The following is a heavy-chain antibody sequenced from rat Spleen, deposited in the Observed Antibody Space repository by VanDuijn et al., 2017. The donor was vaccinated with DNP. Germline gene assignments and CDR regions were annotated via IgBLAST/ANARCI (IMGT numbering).Heavy chain of an antibody. CDR1: GFTFSNYG. CDR3: ATRDYYTGPYNSFAH. CDR2: INTDGGST. J-gene: IGHJ3*01. V-gene: IGHV5-19*01. Sequence: EVQLVESGGGLVQPGRSMKLSCAASGFTFSNYGMHWIRQAPGKGLEWVASINTDGGSTYYPDSVKGRFTISRDNAENTVYLQMDSLRSEDTATYYCATRDYYTGPYNSFAHWGQGTLVTVSS. D-gene: IGHD1-6*01.